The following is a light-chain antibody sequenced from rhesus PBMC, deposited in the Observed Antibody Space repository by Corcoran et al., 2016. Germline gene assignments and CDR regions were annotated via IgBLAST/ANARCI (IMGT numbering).Light chain of an antibody. CDR1: SSDIGGYNY. Sequence: QAALTQPPSVSGSPGQSVTISRTGTSSDIGGYNYVSWYQQNPGKAPKLMIYDVSKRPSGVSDRFSGSKSGNTASLTISGLQAEDEADYYCSSYAGNNTDVFGSGTKLTVL. J-gene: IGLJ6*01. V-gene: IGLV2-23*01. CDR2: DVS. CDR3: SSYAGNNTDV.